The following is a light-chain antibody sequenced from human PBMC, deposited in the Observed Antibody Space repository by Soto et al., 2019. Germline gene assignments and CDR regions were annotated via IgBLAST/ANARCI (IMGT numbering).Light chain of an antibody. J-gene: IGKJ4*01. CDR1: QSISSN. CDR3: QQYHDWPPLT. Sequence: DIVMTQSPATLSESQGERVTLSCRASQSISSNLAWYQQKPGQPPRLLIYDATSRATGIPSRFSGSGSGTDFTLTIISLQSEDFAVYFCQQYHDWPPLTFGGGTKVEIK. V-gene: IGKV3D-15*01. CDR2: DAT.